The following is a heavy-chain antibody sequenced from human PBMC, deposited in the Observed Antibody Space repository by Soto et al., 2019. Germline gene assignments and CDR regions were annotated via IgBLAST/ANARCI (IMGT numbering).Heavy chain of an antibody. CDR2: IDWYADK. D-gene: IGHD3-3*01. CDR1: GFSLTTSGVG. Sequence: QITLNESGPTVVRPTEPLTLTCRFSGFSLTTSGVGVRWVCQSPGKPTEWLALIDWYADKSYSESMKSRLTITKDTSKMHVVLTVTNVDPTDNAIYYCAHSVLRTVFELVTTTAIYFDFWGQGTPVAVSS. J-gene: IGHJ4*02. CDR3: AHSVLRTVFELVTTTAIYFDF. V-gene: IGHV2-5*01.